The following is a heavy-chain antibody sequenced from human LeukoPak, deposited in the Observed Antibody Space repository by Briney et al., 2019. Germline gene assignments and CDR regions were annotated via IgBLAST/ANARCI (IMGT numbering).Heavy chain of an antibody. CDR3: AKSRVGYDY. Sequence: PGGSLRLSCAASGFTFTSYAMTWVRQAPRKGLEWVSTISPSSSATYYADSVRGRFTISRDSSTNTLYLQMTSLRAEDTAVYYCAKSRVGYDYWGQGTLVTVSS. CDR1: GFTFTSYA. J-gene: IGHJ4*02. V-gene: IGHV3-23*01. D-gene: IGHD5-12*01. CDR2: ISPSSSAT.